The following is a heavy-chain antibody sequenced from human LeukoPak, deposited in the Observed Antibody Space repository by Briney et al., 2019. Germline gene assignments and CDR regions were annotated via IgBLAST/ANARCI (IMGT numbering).Heavy chain of an antibody. CDR1: GGSISSYY. CDR3: ARIGGNFIAFDI. V-gene: IGHV4-59*01. Sequence: SETLSLTCTVSGGSISSYYWSWIRQPPGKGLEGIGYIYYSGSTNYNPSLKSRVAISVDTSKNQFSLKLSSVTAADTAVYYCARIGGNFIAFDIWGQGTMVTVSS. D-gene: IGHD4-23*01. J-gene: IGHJ3*02. CDR2: IYYSGST.